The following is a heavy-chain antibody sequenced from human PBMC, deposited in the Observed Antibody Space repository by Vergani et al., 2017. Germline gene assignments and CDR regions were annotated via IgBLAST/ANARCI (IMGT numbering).Heavy chain of an antibody. CDR3: ARDKSKRAPAVMGTYYYYMDV. J-gene: IGHJ6*03. CDR2: IWHDGINK. Sequence: QVQLVESGGGVVQPGKSLSLSCETSGFIFSDYVMNGVRQVQGKGLEWVAGIWHDGINKKYVDSVQGRFTISRDNSKNTLYLEMESLRVEDTAVYFCARDKSKRAPAVMGTYYYYMDVWGKGTKVTVSS. D-gene: IGHD3-16*01. CDR1: GFIFSDYV. V-gene: IGHV3-33*01.